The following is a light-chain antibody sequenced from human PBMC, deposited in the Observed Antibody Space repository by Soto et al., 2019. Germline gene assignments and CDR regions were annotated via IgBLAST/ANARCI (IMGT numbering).Light chain of an antibody. V-gene: IGKV1-5*01. Sequence: DIQMTQSPSTLSASVGDRVAITCRARQHIGSRLAWYQQKPGKAPKLLIYDASSLESGVPSRFSGSGSGTEFTLTISSLQPDDFATYYCQQYNSYWTFGQGTKVDIK. CDR3: QQYNSYWT. CDR2: DAS. J-gene: IGKJ1*01. CDR1: QHIGSR.